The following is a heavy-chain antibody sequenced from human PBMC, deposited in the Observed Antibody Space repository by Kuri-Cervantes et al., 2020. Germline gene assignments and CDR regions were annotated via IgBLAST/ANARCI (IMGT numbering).Heavy chain of an antibody. CDR1: GGSISSGGYY. J-gene: IGHJ4*02. CDR3: ARLIPNYDFWSAYYWGAYYFDY. Sequence: LRLSCTVSGGSISSGGYYWNWIRQHPGKGLEWIGYMYHTGSTYYNPSLKSRVSISVDTSKNHFSLNLSSATAADTAVYYCARLIPNYDFWSAYYWGAYYFDYWGQGTLVTVSS. CDR2: MYHTGST. V-gene: IGHV4-31*03. D-gene: IGHD3-3*01.